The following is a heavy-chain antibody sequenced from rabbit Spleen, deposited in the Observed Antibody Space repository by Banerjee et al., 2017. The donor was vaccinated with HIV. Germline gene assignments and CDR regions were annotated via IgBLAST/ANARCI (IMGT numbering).Heavy chain of an antibody. J-gene: IGHJ4*01. Sequence: QSLEESGGDLVKPGASLTLTCTASGFDLNNYYHMCWVRQAPGKGLEWIGYIDPTFLTTYYTSSVNGRFTISSHNAQNTVFLQMTSLALADTATYFCARFTGEAGYGYATLWGPGTLVTVS. V-gene: IGHV1S43*01. CDR3: ARFTGEAGYGYATL. D-gene: IGHD6-1*01. CDR2: IDPTFLTT. CDR1: GFDLNNYYH.